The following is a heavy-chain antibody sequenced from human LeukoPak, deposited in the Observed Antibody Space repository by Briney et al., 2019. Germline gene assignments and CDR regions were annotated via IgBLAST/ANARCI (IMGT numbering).Heavy chain of an antibody. Sequence: SETLSLTCAVYGASFSGYYWSWIRQPPGKGLEWIGEINHSGSTNYNPSLKSRVTISVDTSKNQFSLKLSSVTAADTAVYYCARVVGATDYWGQGTLVTVSS. CDR2: INHSGST. CDR3: ARVVGATDY. V-gene: IGHV4-34*01. J-gene: IGHJ4*02. CDR1: GASFSGYY. D-gene: IGHD1-26*01.